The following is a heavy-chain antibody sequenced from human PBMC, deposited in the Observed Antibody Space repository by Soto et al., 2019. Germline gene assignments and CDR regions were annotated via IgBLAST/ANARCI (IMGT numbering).Heavy chain of an antibody. Sequence: EVQLVESGGGLVQPGGSLRLSCTASGLTFSGYWKHWVRQAPGKGLLWVSRINSDGSSTSYADSVKGRFTISRDDAKNTLYLQMSSLRAEDTAVYYCARLRWDAFDIRGQGTMVTVSS. J-gene: IGHJ3*02. CDR2: INSDGSST. CDR1: GLTFSGYW. CDR3: ARLRWDAFDI. V-gene: IGHV3-74*01. D-gene: IGHD4-17*01.